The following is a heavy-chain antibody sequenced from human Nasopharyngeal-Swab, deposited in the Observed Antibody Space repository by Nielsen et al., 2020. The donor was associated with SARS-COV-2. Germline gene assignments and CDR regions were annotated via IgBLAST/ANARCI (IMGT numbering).Heavy chain of an antibody. CDR2: TEIGGTT. V-gene: IGHV3-53*01. CDR1: GLTVSSTY. J-gene: IGHJ4*02. Sequence: GESLKISCAVSGLTVSSTYMSWVRQAPGKGLEWVSVTEIGGTTHYADSVKGRFSISRDSSTNTLYLQMNNVRAEDTAVYYCVKDISEVAGTHFDYWGQGTLVTVSS. D-gene: IGHD6-19*01. CDR3: VKDISEVAGTHFDY.